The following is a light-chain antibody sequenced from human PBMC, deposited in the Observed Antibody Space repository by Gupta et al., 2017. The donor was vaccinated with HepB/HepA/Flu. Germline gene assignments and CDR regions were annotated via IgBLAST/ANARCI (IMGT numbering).Light chain of an antibody. V-gene: IGKV1-39*01. CDR1: QSISSY. Sequence: DIQMTQSPSSLSASVGDRVTITCLASQSISSYLNWYQQKPGKAPKLLIYAASRVRSGVPSRFSGSGSGTDFTLTISRRQREDFATYYCQQRYSTPRTFGQGTKVEIK. J-gene: IGKJ1*01. CDR3: QQRYSTPRT. CDR2: AAS.